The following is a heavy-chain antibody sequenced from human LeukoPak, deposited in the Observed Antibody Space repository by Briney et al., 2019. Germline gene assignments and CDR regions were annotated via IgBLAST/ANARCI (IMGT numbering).Heavy chain of an antibody. CDR2: MNPNSGNT. Sequence: ASVKVSCKASGYTFTSYDINWVRQATGQGLEWMGRMNPNSGNTGFAQKFQGRVTMTRNTSISTAYMELSSLRSEDTAVYYCAREGGYGSGTYPVLDYWGQGTLVTVSS. CDR3: AREGGYGSGTYPVLDY. J-gene: IGHJ4*02. CDR1: GYTFTSYD. V-gene: IGHV1-8*01. D-gene: IGHD3-10*01.